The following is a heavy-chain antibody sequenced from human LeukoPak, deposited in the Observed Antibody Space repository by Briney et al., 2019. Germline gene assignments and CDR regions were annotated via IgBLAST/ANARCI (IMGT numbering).Heavy chain of an antibody. CDR1: GYTLPELS. Sequence: GPSVKVSCKVSGYTLPELSMHWVRQAPGRGCEWMGGFDPEDCETIYTQKFQGRVTMTEDTSRDTAYMELSSLRSEDTAVYYCATGTSSASADYYYGMDVWGQGTTVTVSS. CDR3: ATGTSSASADYYYGMDV. V-gene: IGHV1-24*01. D-gene: IGHD2-2*01. CDR2: FDPEDCET. J-gene: IGHJ6*02.